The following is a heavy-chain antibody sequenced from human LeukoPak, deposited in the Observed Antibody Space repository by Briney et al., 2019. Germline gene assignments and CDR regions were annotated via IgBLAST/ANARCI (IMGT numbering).Heavy chain of an antibody. J-gene: IGHJ4*02. V-gene: IGHV4-39*07. CDR2: IYYSGST. CDR3: ARIRKHDYGDGAYYFDY. CDR1: GGSISSSSYY. D-gene: IGHD4-17*01. Sequence: SETLSLTCTVSGGSISSSSYYWGWIRQPPGKGLEWIGSIYYSGSTYYNPSLKSRVTISVDTSKNQFSLKLGSVTAADTAVYYCARIRKHDYGDGAYYFDYWGQGTLVTVSS.